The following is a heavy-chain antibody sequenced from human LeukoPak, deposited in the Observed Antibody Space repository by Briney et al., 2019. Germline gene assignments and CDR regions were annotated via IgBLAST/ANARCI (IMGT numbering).Heavy chain of an antibody. Sequence: SETLSLICAVSGGSFSGFYWSWIRQPPGGGLEWIADINHSGTTNYTPSLKSRVTISVDTSKNQFSLNLKSMTAADTAVYYCTRQYSSSYYSDYWGQGTLVTVSS. CDR1: GGSFSGFY. CDR3: TRQYSSSYYSDY. J-gene: IGHJ4*02. D-gene: IGHD6-6*01. CDR2: INHSGTT. V-gene: IGHV4-34*01.